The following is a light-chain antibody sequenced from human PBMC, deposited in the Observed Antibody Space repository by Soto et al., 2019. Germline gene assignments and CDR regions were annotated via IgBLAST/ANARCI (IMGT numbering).Light chain of an antibody. CDR2: EGN. CDR1: SSHIGSSNL. Sequence: QSALTQPASVSGSPGQSITISCTASSSHIGSSNLVSWYQHHSGKAPKLIIYEGNKRPSGVSNRFSGSKSGKTASLTISGLQAEDEGTYYCCSYAGSSPLYGLGTGTKV. J-gene: IGLJ1*01. V-gene: IGLV2-23*01. CDR3: CSYAGSSPLYG.